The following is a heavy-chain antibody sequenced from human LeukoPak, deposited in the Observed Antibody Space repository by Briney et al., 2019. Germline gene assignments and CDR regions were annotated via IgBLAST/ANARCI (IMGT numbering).Heavy chain of an antibody. Sequence: SETLSLIRTVSGGSNSIYYWSWIRQPAGKGLECIGRIYTRGSTNYNPSLKSRVTMSVDTSKNQFSLKLSCVTAADTAVYYCARGRYCSADICSGGDAFDIWGQGTMVSVSS. CDR2: IYTRGST. J-gene: IGHJ3*02. V-gene: IGHV4-4*07. CDR1: GGSNSIYY. CDR3: ARGRYCSADICSGGDAFDI. D-gene: IGHD2-15*01.